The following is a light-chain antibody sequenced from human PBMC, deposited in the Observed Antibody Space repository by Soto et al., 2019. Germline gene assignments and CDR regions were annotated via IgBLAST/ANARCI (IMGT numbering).Light chain of an antibody. CDR2: GAS. CDR3: QQYNNWPPPT. CDR1: QSVSSN. Sequence: EIVMTQSPATLSVSPGESATLSCRASQSVSSNLAWYQQKPGQAPRLLIYGASTRATAVPARFSGSGSGTEFTLTISRLQSEDFAVYYSQQYNNWPPPTFGQGTKLEIK. J-gene: IGKJ2*01. V-gene: IGKV3-15*01.